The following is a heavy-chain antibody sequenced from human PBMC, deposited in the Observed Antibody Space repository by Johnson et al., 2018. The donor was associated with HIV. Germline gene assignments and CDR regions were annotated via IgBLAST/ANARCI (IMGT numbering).Heavy chain of an antibody. CDR3: TTMSALWFGDIHVFGDGFDI. Sequence: VQLVESGGGSVKSGGSLRVSCAASGFTFSNAWMSWVRQAPGQGLEWVGRVKSKTDGGTIDYAAAVKGRFIISRDDSKNTLYLQMNGLKTEDTAMYYCTTMSALWFGDIHVFGDGFDIWGQGTMVTVSS. CDR2: VKSKTDGGTI. D-gene: IGHD3-10*01. J-gene: IGHJ3*02. CDR1: GFTFSNAW. V-gene: IGHV3-15*01.